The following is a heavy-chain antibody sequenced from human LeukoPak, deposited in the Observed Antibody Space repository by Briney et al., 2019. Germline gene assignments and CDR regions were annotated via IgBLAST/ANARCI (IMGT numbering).Heavy chain of an antibody. J-gene: IGHJ4*02. CDR3: ARAPMGAAALY. Sequence: ASVTVSCKASGYTFTSYGMNWVRQAPGQGLEWMGWMNPVSGNAGSAQKFQGRITLTRDTSINTAYMELSSLRSDDTAFYYCARAPMGAAALYWGQGTLVTVSS. CDR2: MNPVSGNA. V-gene: IGHV1-8*02. D-gene: IGHD6-13*01. CDR1: GYTFTSYG.